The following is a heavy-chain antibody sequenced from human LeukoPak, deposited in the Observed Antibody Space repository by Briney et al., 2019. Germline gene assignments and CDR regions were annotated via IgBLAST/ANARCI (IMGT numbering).Heavy chain of an antibody. CDR2: ISSSSSTI. Sequence: GGSLRLSCAASGFTFSSYSMNWVRQAPGKGLEWVSYISSSSSTIYYADSVKGRFTISRDNAKNSLNLQMNSLRAEDTAVYYCARERGWYFENSYYYYGMDVWGQGTTVTVSS. D-gene: IGHD6-19*01. CDR3: ARERGWYFENSYYYYGMDV. V-gene: IGHV3-48*04. CDR1: GFTFSSYS. J-gene: IGHJ6*02.